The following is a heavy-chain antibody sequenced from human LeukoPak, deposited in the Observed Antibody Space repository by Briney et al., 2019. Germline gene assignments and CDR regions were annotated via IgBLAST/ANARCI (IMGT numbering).Heavy chain of an antibody. CDR1: GGSISSYY. CDR3: ARDYSSGWYGDAFDI. Sequence: SEALSLTCTVSGGSISSYYWSWIRQPPGKGLEWIGYIYYSGSTNYNPSLKSRVTISVDTSKNQFSLKLSSVTAADTAVYYCARDYSSGWYGDAFDIWGQGTMVTVSS. D-gene: IGHD6-19*01. J-gene: IGHJ3*02. V-gene: IGHV4-59*01. CDR2: IYYSGST.